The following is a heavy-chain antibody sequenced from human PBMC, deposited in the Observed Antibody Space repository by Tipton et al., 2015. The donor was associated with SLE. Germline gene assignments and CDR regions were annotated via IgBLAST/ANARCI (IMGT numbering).Heavy chain of an antibody. CDR1: GGSISSHY. V-gene: IGHV4-59*11. J-gene: IGHJ6*02. CDR3: ARAYYDILPPSGMDV. D-gene: IGHD3-9*01. Sequence: TLSLTCTVSGGSISSHYWSWIRQPPGKGLEWIGYIYYSGSTNYNPSLKSRVTISVDTSKNQFSLKLSSVTAADTAVYYCARAYYDILPPSGMDVWGQGTTVTVSS. CDR2: IYYSGST.